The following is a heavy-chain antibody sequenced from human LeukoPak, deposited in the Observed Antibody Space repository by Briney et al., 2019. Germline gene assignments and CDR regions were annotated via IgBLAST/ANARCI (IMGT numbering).Heavy chain of an antibody. Sequence: SETLSLTCTVSGGSISSDYWSWIRQPPGKGLEWMGYIFYTGSTNYNPSLKSRLTMSVDTSKNQVSLKLNSVTAADTAVYYCASGQRLGSPFDHWGQGTLVTVSS. CDR2: IFYTGST. D-gene: IGHD6-25*01. CDR3: ASGQRLGSPFDH. J-gene: IGHJ4*02. V-gene: IGHV4-59*01. CDR1: GGSISSDY.